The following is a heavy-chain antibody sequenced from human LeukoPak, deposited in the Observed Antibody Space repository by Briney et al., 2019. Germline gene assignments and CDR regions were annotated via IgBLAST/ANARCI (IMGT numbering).Heavy chain of an antibody. CDR3: ARDGRYDYAPDAFDI. J-gene: IGHJ3*02. CDR1: GFTFSSYA. V-gene: IGHV3-30-3*01. Sequence: GVLRLSCAASGFTFSSYAMHWVRQAPGKGLEWVAVISYDGSNKYYADSVKGRFTISRDNSKNTLYLQMNSLRAEDTAVYYCARDGRYDYAPDAFDIWGQGTMVTVSS. D-gene: IGHD3-16*01. CDR2: ISYDGSNK.